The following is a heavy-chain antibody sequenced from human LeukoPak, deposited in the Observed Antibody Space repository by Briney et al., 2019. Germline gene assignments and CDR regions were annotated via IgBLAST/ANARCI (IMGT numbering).Heavy chain of an antibody. CDR1: GFTFTNYH. V-gene: IGHV1-46*01. J-gene: IGHJ6*03. CDR2: INPRSST. D-gene: IGHD3-3*01. Sequence: GASVKVSCKASGFTFTNYHMHWVRQAPGQGLEWMGIINPRSSTSYAQKFQGRVTMTRDTSTSTVYMELSSLRSEDTAVYYCARGRVYDFWSGYYFNHYYYYMDVWGKGTTVTVSS. CDR3: ARGRVYDFWSGYYFNHYYYYMDV.